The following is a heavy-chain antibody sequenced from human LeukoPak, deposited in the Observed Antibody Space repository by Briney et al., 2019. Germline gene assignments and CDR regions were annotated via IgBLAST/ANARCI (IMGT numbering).Heavy chain of an antibody. D-gene: IGHD6-13*01. CDR3: AREGFSSSPPYFDY. CDR1: GGTFSSYA. Sequence: ASVKVSCKASGGTFSSYAISWVRQAPGQGLEWMGWISAYNGNTNYAQKLQGRVTMTTDTSTSTAYMELRSLRSDDTAVYYCAREGFSSSPPYFDYWGQGTLVTVSS. CDR2: ISAYNGNT. V-gene: IGHV1-18*01. J-gene: IGHJ4*02.